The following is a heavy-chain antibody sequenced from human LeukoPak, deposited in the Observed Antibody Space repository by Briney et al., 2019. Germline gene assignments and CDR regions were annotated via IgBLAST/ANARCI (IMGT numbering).Heavy chain of an antibody. CDR2: INSDGGST. CDR3: ARRIQGMAPYYFDY. CDR1: GFTFSSYW. D-gene: IGHD5-24*01. Sequence: GGSLRLSCTASGFTFSSYWMHWVRQAPGKGLVWVSRINSDGGSTSYADSVKVRFTISRDNAKNTLYLQMNSLRAEDTAVYYCARRIQGMAPYYFDYWGQGTLVTVSS. V-gene: IGHV3-74*01. J-gene: IGHJ4*02.